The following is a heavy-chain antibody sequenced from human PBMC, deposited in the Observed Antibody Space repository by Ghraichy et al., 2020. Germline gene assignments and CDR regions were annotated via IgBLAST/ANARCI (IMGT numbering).Heavy chain of an antibody. CDR3: AKLPQGSSSGYSVY. Sequence: GGSLRLSCAASGFTFSSYAMSWVRQAPGKGLEWVSAISGSGGSTYYADSVKGRFTISRDNSKNTLYLQMNSLRAEDTAVYYCAKLPQGSSSGYSVYWGQGTLVTVSS. D-gene: IGHD3-22*01. V-gene: IGHV3-23*01. J-gene: IGHJ4*02. CDR1: GFTFSSYA. CDR2: ISGSGGST.